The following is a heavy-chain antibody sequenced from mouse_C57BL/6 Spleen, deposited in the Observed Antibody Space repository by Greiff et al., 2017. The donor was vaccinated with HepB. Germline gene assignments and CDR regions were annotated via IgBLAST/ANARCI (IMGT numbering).Heavy chain of an antibody. CDR2: ISSGGSYT. Sequence: EVQRVESGGDLVKPGGSLKLSCAASGFTFSSYGMSWVRQTPDKRLEWVATISSGGSYTYYPDSVKGRFTISRDNAKNTLYLQMSSLKSEDAAMYYCAGEGVLREHGYFDVWGTGTTVTVSS. J-gene: IGHJ1*03. CDR3: AGEGVLREHGYFDV. V-gene: IGHV5-6*01. D-gene: IGHD1-1*01. CDR1: GFTFSSYG.